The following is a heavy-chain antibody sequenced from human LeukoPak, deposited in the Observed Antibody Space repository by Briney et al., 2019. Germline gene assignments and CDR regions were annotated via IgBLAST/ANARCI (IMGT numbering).Heavy chain of an antibody. V-gene: IGHV1-2*02. CDR2: INPNSGGT. J-gene: IGHJ4*02. Sequence: GASVNVSCKASGYTFTSYYMHWVRQAPGLGLEWMGWINPNSGGTNYAQKLQSRVTMTRDTSISTASMELSRLRSDDTAVYYCARVPANRDGYNYGFDYWGQGTLVTVSS. CDR3: ARVPANRDGYNYGFDY. D-gene: IGHD5-24*01. CDR1: GYTFTSYY.